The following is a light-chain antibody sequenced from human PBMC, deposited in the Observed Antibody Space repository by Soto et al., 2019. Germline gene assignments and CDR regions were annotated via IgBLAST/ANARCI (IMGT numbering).Light chain of an antibody. Sequence: EIVLTQSPATLSLSPGERATLSCRASQSVSSSLAWYQQKPGQAPRLLIYDASNRATGIPARFSGSGSGTDFTLTISSLEPEDFAVYHCQQRSNWPKTFGQGTKLEIK. CDR3: QQRSNWPKT. CDR1: QSVSSS. J-gene: IGKJ2*01. CDR2: DAS. V-gene: IGKV3-11*01.